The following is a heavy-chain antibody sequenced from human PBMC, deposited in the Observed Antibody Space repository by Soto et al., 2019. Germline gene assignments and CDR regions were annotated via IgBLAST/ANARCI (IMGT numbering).Heavy chain of an antibody. Sequence: QVQLQESGPGLVKPSGTLSLTCALSGASIITDNWWSWVRQPPGKEMEWIGEIYNSGNTNFNPSVKSRVTISVDTSKNQFSLTVSSVTAADTAIDYCARASASSKLRGVVINWGQGTLVTVSS. CDR1: GASIITDNW. CDR2: IYNSGNT. V-gene: IGHV4-4*02. J-gene: IGHJ4*02. CDR3: ARASASSKLRGVVIN. D-gene: IGHD3-10*01.